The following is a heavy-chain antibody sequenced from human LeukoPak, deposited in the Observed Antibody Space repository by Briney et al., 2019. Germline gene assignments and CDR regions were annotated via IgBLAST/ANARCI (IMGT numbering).Heavy chain of an antibody. D-gene: IGHD6-13*01. V-gene: IGHV5-51*01. J-gene: IGHJ4*02. CDR1: GYSFTTYW. CDR3: ARVLAYSSSWYGDY. Sequence: GESLKISCKGSGYSFTTYWIGWVRQMPGKGLEWMGIIYPVDSDTRYSPSFQGQVTISADKSITTAYLQRSSLKASDTAMYYCARVLAYSSSWYGDYWGQGTLVTVSS. CDR2: IYPVDSDT.